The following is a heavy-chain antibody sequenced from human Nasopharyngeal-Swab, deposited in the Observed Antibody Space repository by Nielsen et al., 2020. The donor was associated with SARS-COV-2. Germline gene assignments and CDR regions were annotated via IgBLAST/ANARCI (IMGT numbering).Heavy chain of an antibody. CDR3: AKDQSINWSDP. Sequence: WIRQPPGKGLEWVAVISYDGSNKYYADSVKGRFTISRDNSKNTLYLQMNSLRAEDTAVYYCAKDQSINWSDPWGQGTLVTVSS. D-gene: IGHD2-21*01. V-gene: IGHV3-30*18. CDR2: ISYDGSNK. J-gene: IGHJ5*02.